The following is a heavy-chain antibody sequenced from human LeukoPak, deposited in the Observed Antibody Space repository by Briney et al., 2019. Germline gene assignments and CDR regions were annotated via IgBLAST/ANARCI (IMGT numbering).Heavy chain of an antibody. CDR3: AGDGYSSSWYYFDY. V-gene: IGHV1-2*02. D-gene: IGHD6-13*01. CDR2: INPNSGGT. J-gene: IGHJ4*02. CDR1: GYTFTGYY. Sequence: ASVKVSCQASGYTFTGYYMHWVRQAPGQGLEWMGWINPNSGGTNYAQKFQGRVTMTRDTSISTAYMELSRLRSDDTAVYYCAGDGYSSSWYYFDYWGQGTLVTVSS.